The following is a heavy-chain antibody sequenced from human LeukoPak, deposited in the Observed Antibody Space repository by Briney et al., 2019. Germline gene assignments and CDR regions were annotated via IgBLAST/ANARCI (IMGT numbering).Heavy chain of an antibody. J-gene: IGHJ6*03. CDR1: GFTFGDYA. CDR2: IRSKAYGGTT. V-gene: IGHV3-49*03. D-gene: IGHD1-20*01. Sequence: GGSLRLSCTASGFTFGDYAMSWFRQAPGKGLEWVGFIRSKAYGGTTEYAASVKGRFTISRDDSKSIAYLQMNSLKTEDTAVYYCTLISPEVVRRYNWNRSFYYYYMDVWGKGTTVTVSS. CDR3: TLISPEVVRRYNWNRSFYYYYMDV.